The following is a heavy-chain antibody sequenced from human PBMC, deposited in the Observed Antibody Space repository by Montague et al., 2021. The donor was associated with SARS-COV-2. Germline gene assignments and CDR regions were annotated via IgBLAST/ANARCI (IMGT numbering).Heavy chain of an antibody. V-gene: IGHV3-30*04. Sequence: SLRLSCAASGFTFSSYAMHWVRQAPGKGLEWVAVISYDGSNKYYAASAQGRFTISRDHSKNPLYLQMNSLRAEDTAVYYCASSLVWFEIDYWGQGTLVTVSS. CDR2: ISYDGSNK. D-gene: IGHD3-10*01. J-gene: IGHJ4*02. CDR3: ASSLVWFEIDY. CDR1: GFTFSSYA.